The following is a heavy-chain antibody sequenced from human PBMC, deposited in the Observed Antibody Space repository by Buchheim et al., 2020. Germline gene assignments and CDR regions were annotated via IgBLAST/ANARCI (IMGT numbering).Heavy chain of an antibody. CDR3: ARDQYYFYYFDY. CDR1: GFTFSSYA. Sequence: QVQLVESGGGVVQPGRSLRLSCAASGFTFSSYAMHWVRQAPGKGLEWVAVISYDGSNKYYADSVKGRFTISRDNSKNPLYLQMNSLRAEDTAVYYCARDQYYFYYFDYWGQGTL. D-gene: IGHD2/OR15-2a*01. CDR2: ISYDGSNK. V-gene: IGHV3-30-3*01. J-gene: IGHJ4*02.